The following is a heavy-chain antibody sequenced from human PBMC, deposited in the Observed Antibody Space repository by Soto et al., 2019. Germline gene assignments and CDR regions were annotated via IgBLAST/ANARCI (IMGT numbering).Heavy chain of an antibody. CDR3: ARDPGSSSWPPDD. D-gene: IGHD6-13*01. V-gene: IGHV3-33*01. CDR2: IWYDGSNK. J-gene: IGHJ4*01. CDR1: GSTFSSYG. Sequence: GGSLRLSCAASGSTFSSYGMHWVRQAPGKGLEWVAVIWYDGSNKYYADSVKGRFTISRDNSKNTLYLQMNSLRAEDTAVYYCARDPGSSSWPPDDWRHATLVTVSS.